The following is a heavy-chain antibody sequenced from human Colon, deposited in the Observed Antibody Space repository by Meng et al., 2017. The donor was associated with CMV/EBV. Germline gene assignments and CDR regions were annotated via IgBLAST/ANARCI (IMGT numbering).Heavy chain of an antibody. CDR3: AKDLSRHYGILSGSDH. D-gene: IGHD3-9*01. V-gene: IGHV3-30*02. CDR2: TLYDESTK. CDR1: GFTFSTHG. J-gene: IGHJ4*02. Sequence: GASLKISCAASGFTFSTHGMHWVRQTPGKGLEWVALTLYDESTKYYTDSVKARFTISRDNSKNTLYLQMNSLRAEDSDVYYFAKDLSRHYGILSGSDHWGQGTLVTVSS.